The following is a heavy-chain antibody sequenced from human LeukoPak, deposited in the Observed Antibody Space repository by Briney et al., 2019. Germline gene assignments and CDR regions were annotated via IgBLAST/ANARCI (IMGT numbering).Heavy chain of an antibody. CDR1: GFTFSDYY. V-gene: IGHV3-11*04. D-gene: IGHD6-19*01. J-gene: IGHJ4*02. CDR2: ISSSSSTI. CDR3: ARDQKAVAGSVGDFDY. Sequence: GGSLRLSCAASGFTFSDYYMSWIRQAPGKGLEWVSYISSSSSTIYYADSVKGRFTISRDNAKNSLYLQMNSLRAEDTAVYYCARDQKAVAGSVGDFDYWGQGTLVTVSS.